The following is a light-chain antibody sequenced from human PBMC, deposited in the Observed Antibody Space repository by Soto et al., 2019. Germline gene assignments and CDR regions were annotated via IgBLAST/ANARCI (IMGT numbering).Light chain of an antibody. V-gene: IGKV1-5*03. CDR2: KAS. CDR3: QQYKSHRRT. J-gene: IGKJ1*01. CDR1: QSISSW. Sequence: DIQMTQSPSTLSASVGDRVTITCRASQSISSWLAWYQQKPGKAPKLLINKASSLESGVPSRFSGSGSGTEFTLTISSLQHDDFDTYSCQQYKSHRRTLGQGTTVDIK.